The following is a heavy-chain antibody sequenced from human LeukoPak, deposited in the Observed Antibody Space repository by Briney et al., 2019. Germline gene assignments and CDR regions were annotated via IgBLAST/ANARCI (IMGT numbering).Heavy chain of an antibody. D-gene: IGHD5-12*01. J-gene: IGHJ4*02. V-gene: IGHV4-34*01. Sequence: PSETLSLTCAVYGGSFSGYYWSWIRQPPGKGLEWIGEINHSGSTNYNPSSKSGVTISVDTSKNQFSLELSSVTGADTAVYYCARRGAGSGYADYWGQGTLVTVSS. CDR1: GGSFSGYY. CDR2: INHSGST. CDR3: ARRGAGSGYADY.